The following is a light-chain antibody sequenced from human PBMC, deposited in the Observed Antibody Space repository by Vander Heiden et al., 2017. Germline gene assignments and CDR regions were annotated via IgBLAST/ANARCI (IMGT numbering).Light chain of an antibody. Sequence: EIVMTQSPATLSVSPGERATLSCRASQSVSSNLAWYQQKPGQAPRLLIYGAATRATGLPARLSGRGSGTEFTLTISSRQAEDFAVYYCQQEKNWPPRTLGKGTKVEIK. CDR2: GAA. CDR1: QSVSSN. CDR3: QQEKNWPPRT. V-gene: IGKV3-15*01. J-gene: IGKJ1*01.